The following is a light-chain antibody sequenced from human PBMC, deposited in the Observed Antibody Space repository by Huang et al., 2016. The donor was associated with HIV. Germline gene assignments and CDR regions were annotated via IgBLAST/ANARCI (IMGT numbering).Light chain of an antibody. CDR3: QQYYSAPFT. J-gene: IGKJ3*01. CDR2: WAS. Sequence: DIVMTQSPDSLAVSLGERATINCKSSQSVLYSSNNKNYLAWYQQKPGQPPKLLIYWASTRESGGPDRFSGSGSGIDFTLTISSLQAEDVAVYYCQQYYSAPFTFGPGTKVDIK. V-gene: IGKV4-1*01. CDR1: QSVLYSSNNKNY.